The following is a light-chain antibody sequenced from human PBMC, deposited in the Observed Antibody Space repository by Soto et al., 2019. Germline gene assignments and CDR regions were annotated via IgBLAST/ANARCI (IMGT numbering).Light chain of an antibody. CDR1: SSDVGRYNL. J-gene: IGLJ2*01. V-gene: IGLV2-23*01. CDR2: EGS. Sequence: QSALTQPASVSGSPGQSITISSTGTSSDVGRYNLVSWYQQYPGKAPKLMIYEGSKRAPGVSDRFSGSKSGNTASLTISGLQAEDEADYYCCSYVGSTTWVFGGGTKLTVL. CDR3: CSYVGSTTWV.